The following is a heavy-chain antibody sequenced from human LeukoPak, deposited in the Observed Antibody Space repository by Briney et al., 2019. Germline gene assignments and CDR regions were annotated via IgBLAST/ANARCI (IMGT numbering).Heavy chain of an antibody. V-gene: IGHV3-23*01. D-gene: IGHD3-22*01. J-gene: IGHJ4*02. CDR2: ITGSGGST. CDR3: AKGTPVTMMVVTYYFDY. CDR1: GFTFSSYA. Sequence: GGSLRLSCAVSGFTFSSYAMSWVRQAPGKGLEWVSAITGSGGSTCYADSVEGRFTISRDNSKNTLSLQLNSLRAEDTAIYYCAKGTPVTMMVVTYYFDYWGQGTLVTVSS.